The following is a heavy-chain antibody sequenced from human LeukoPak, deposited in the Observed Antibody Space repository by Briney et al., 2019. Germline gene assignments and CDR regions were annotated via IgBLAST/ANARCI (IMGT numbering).Heavy chain of an antibody. J-gene: IGHJ4*02. CDR2: INPNSGGT. D-gene: IGHD1-14*01. Sequence: GASVKVSCKASGYTFTGYYMHWVRQAPGQGLEWMGWINPNSGGTNYAQKFQGRVTMTRDTSISTAYMELSRLRSDDTAMYYCARARMRGSGATDYWGQGTLVTVSS. V-gene: IGHV1-2*02. CDR1: GYTFTGYY. CDR3: ARARMRGSGATDY.